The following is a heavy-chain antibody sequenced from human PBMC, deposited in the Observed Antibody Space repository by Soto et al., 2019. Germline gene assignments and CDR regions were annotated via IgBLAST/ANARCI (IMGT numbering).Heavy chain of an antibody. Sequence: PGGSLRLSCAASGFTFSSYAMSWVRQAPGKGLEWVSAISGSGGSTYYADSVKGRFTISRDNSKNTLYLQMNSLRAEDTAVYYCAKPPLRGLSLLGFDYWGQGTLVTSPQ. J-gene: IGHJ4*02. CDR2: ISGSGGST. V-gene: IGHV3-23*01. CDR3: AKPPLRGLSLLGFDY. D-gene: IGHD2-15*01. CDR1: GFTFSSYA.